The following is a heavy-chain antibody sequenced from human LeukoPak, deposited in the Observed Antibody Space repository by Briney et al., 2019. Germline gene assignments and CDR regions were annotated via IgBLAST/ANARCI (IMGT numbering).Heavy chain of an antibody. CDR3: ARDGYTSGWYRN. V-gene: IGHV3-53*01. CDR2: IYSGGST. D-gene: IGHD6-19*01. J-gene: IGHJ4*02. Sequence: GGSLRLSCAASGFTVSSNYMSWVRQAPGKGLEWVSTIYSGGSTYYADSVKGRFTISRDTSKNTLYLQMNSLRGEDTAVYYCARDGYTSGWYRNWGQGTLVTVSS. CDR1: GFTVSSNY.